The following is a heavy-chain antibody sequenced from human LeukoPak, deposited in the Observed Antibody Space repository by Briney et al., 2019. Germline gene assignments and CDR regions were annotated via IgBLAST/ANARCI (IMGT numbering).Heavy chain of an antibody. J-gene: IGHJ6*03. CDR2: IIPIFGTA. CDR3: ARDGGIVVVPAAKYYYYYMDV. CDR1: GGTFSSYA. V-gene: IGHV1-69*01. Sequence: SSVKVSCKASGGTFSSYAISWVRQAPGQGLEWMGGIIPIFGTANYAQKFQGRVTITADESTSTAYMELSSLRSEDTAVYYCARDGGIVVVPAAKYYYYYMDVWGKGTRITVSS. D-gene: IGHD2-2*01.